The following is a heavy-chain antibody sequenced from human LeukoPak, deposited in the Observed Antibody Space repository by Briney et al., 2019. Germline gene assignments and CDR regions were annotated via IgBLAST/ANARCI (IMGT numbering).Heavy chain of an antibody. CDR1: GFTFSDYY. D-gene: IGHD2-8*01. CDR2: ISSSGSTI. J-gene: IGHJ6*02. Sequence: GGSLRLSCAASGFTFSDYYVSWIRQAPGKGLEWVSYISSSGSTIYYADSVKGRFTISRDNAKNSLYLQMNSLRAEDTAVYYCARTMVYDYYYYGMDVWGQGTTVTVSS. CDR3: ARTMVYDYYYYGMDV. V-gene: IGHV3-11*04.